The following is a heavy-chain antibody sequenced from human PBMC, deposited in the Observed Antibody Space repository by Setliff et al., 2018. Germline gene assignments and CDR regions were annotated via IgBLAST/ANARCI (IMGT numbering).Heavy chain of an antibody. J-gene: IGHJ6*03. V-gene: IGHV4-39*07. CDR1: GASVSGNSYY. Sequence: SETLSLTCTVSGASVSGNSYYWGWIRQPPGKGLEWIGSMYYGGGGSTYYNASLKSRVTISVDTSKSQVSLRLSSVTAADTAVYYCATRKSSGRLYYMDVWGKGTTVTVSS. CDR3: ATRKSSGRLYYMDV. CDR2: MYYGGGGST. D-gene: IGHD1-26*01.